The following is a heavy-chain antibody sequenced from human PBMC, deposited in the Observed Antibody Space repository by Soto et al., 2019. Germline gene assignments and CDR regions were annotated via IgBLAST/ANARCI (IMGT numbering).Heavy chain of an antibody. CDR2: TYYRSKWYN. J-gene: IGHJ4*02. Sequence: KQSQTLSLTCAISGDSVSSNSAAWNWIRQSPSRGLEWLGRTYYRSKWYNDYAVSVKSRITINPDTSKNQFSLQLNSVTPEDTAVYYCAREISIAAAGKGYYFDYWGQGTLVTVSS. D-gene: IGHD6-13*01. CDR1: GDSVSSNSAA. V-gene: IGHV6-1*01. CDR3: AREISIAAAGKGYYFDY.